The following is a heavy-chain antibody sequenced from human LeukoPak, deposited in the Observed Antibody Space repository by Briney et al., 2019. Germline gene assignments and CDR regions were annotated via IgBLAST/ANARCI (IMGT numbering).Heavy chain of an antibody. CDR1: GGSISSNSEY. CDR2: IYYSGTT. D-gene: IGHD4-23*01. V-gene: IGHV4-39*01. Sequence: SETLSLTCTVSGGSISSNSEYCGWIRHPPGKGLEWSGNIYYSGTTYSNPSLKSRVTISVDTSKSQFSLKLSSVAAADTAVYYCASPYGGNSGYFDYWGQGTLVTVSS. J-gene: IGHJ4*02. CDR3: ASPYGGNSGYFDY.